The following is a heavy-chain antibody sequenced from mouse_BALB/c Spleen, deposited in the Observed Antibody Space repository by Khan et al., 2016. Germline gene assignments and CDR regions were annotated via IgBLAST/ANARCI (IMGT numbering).Heavy chain of an antibody. V-gene: IGHV14-3*02. CDR2: IDPANGNT. D-gene: IGHD2-4*01. CDR1: GFNIKDTY. CDR3: ARSLYEYDGGFAY. Sequence: VQLQQSGAELVKPGASVKLSCTATGFNIKDTYMHWVKQRPEQGLEWIGRIDPANGNTKYDPKFQGKSTITADTSSNPAYLQLSSLTSEEAAVYDSARSLYEYDGGFAYWGKGTLVTVSA. J-gene: IGHJ3*01.